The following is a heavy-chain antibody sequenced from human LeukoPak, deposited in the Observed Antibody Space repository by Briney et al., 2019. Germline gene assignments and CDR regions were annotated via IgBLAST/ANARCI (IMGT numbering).Heavy chain of an antibody. J-gene: IGHJ3*02. V-gene: IGHV3-23*01. CDR1: GFTFSSYA. D-gene: IGHD2-15*01. CDR2: ISGSGGST. CDR3: ALYCSGGSCYSMGGAFDI. Sequence: GGSLRLSCAASGFTFSSYAMSWVRQAPGKGLEWVSAISGSGGSTYYADSVKGRFTISRDNSKNTLYLQMNSLRAEDTAVYYCALYCSGGSCYSMGGAFDIWGQGTVVTVSS.